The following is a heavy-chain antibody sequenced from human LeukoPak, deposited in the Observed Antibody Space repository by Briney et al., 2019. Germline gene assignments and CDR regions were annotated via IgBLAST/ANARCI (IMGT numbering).Heavy chain of an antibody. V-gene: IGHV3-7*01. CDR2: IKEDGSDI. Sequence: GGSLRLSCEASGFTFSIYYMSWVRQAPGKGLEWVGNIKEDGSDIYYVDSVKGRFTISRDNAKNSVYLQMNSLRADDTAVYYCARAPPVASRKYHYGLDVWGRGTTVTVSS. J-gene: IGHJ6*02. CDR1: GFTFSIYY. CDR3: ARAPPVASRKYHYGLDV.